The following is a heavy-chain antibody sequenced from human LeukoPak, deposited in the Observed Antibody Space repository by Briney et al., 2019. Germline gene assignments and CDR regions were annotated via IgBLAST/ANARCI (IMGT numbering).Heavy chain of an antibody. CDR1: GGSISSYY. Sequence: KPSETLSLTCTVSGGSISSYYWSWIRQPPGKGLEWIGYIYYSGSTNYNPSLKSRVTISVDTSKNQFSLKLSSVTAADTAVYYCARVVYYDSSGYYSYYFDYWGQGTLVTVSS. V-gene: IGHV4-59*08. J-gene: IGHJ4*02. CDR2: IYYSGST. CDR3: ARVVYYDSSGYYSYYFDY. D-gene: IGHD3-22*01.